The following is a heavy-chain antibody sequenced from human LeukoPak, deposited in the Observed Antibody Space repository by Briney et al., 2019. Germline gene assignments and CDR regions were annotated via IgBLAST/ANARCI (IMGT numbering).Heavy chain of an antibody. Sequence: SVKVSCKASGGTFSRYAISWVRQAPGQGLEWMGGIIPIFGTANYAQKFQGRVTITADESTSTAYMELSSLRSEDTAVYYCARTGTMVQGVMYYFDYWGQGTLVTVSS. J-gene: IGHJ4*02. D-gene: IGHD3-10*01. CDR2: IIPIFGTA. CDR1: GGTFSRYA. V-gene: IGHV1-69*01. CDR3: ARTGTMVQGVMYYFDY.